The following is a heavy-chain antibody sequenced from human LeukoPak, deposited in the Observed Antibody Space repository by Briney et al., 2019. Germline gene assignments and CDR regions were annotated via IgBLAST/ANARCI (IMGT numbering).Heavy chain of an antibody. Sequence: SETLSLTCTVSGGSISSSSYYWGWIRQPPGKGLEWSGSIYYSGSTYYSPSLKSRVTISVDTSKNQFSLKLSSVTAADTAVYYCARDPSGYSYGHFDYWGQGTLVTVSS. CDR3: ARDPSGYSYGHFDY. J-gene: IGHJ4*02. CDR1: GGSISSSSYY. V-gene: IGHV4-39*07. CDR2: IYYSGST. D-gene: IGHD5-18*01.